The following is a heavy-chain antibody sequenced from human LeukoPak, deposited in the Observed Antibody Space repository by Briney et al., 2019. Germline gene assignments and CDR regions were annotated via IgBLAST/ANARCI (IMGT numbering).Heavy chain of an antibody. CDR1: GFTFSSYW. Sequence: GGSLRLSCAASGFTFSSYWMHWVRHAPGKGLVWVSPINSDGSRTRYVDFVKGRFTISRDNAKNTLYLQMNSLRAEDTAVYYCVRGSRSSLDIWGQGTMVTVSS. CDR2: INSDGSRT. CDR3: VRGSRSSLDI. V-gene: IGHV3-74*01. J-gene: IGHJ3*02.